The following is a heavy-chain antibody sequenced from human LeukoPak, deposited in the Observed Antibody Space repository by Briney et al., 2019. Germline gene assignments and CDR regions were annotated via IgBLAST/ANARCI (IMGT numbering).Heavy chain of an antibody. CDR2: IRSSSSYI. J-gene: IGHJ6*02. CDR1: GFTFSSYS. Sequence: PGGSLRLSCAASGFTFSSYSMNWVRQAPGKGLEGVSSIRSSSSYIYYADSVKGRFTISRDNAKNSLYLQMNSLRAEDTAVYYCAREGFGELLTHYYYYGMDVWGQGTTVTVSS. D-gene: IGHD3-10*01. V-gene: IGHV3-21*01. CDR3: AREGFGELLTHYYYYGMDV.